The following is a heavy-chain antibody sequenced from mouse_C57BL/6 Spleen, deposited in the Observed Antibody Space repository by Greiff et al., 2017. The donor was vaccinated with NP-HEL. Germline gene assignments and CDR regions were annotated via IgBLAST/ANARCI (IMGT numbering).Heavy chain of an antibody. V-gene: IGHV1-59*01. CDR3: ARVLLPFDY. CDR2: IDPSDSYT. D-gene: IGHD1-1*01. CDR1: GYTFTSYW. J-gene: IGHJ2*01. Sequence: QVQLQQPGAELVRPGTSVKLSCKASGYTFTSYWMHWVKQRPGQGLEWIGVIDPSDSYTNYNQKFKGKATLTVDTSSSTAYMQLSSLTSEDSAVYYCARVLLPFDYWGQGTTLTVSS.